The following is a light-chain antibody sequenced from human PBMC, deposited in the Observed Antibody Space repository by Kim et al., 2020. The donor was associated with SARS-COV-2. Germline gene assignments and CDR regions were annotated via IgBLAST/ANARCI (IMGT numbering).Light chain of an antibody. CDR1: SLRSYY. V-gene: IGLV3-19*01. CDR3: NSRESGVNHVV. Sequence: SSELTQDPAVSVALGQTVRITCQGDSLRSYYASWYQQKPGQAPLLVLYEKNNRHSGIPDRFSGSSSGNTASLTITGAQAEDEADYYCNSRESGVNHVVFGGGTQLTVL. J-gene: IGLJ2*01. CDR2: EKN.